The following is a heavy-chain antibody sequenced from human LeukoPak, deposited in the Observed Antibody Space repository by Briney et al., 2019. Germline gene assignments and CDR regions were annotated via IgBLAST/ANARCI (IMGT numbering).Heavy chain of an antibody. V-gene: IGHV3-30*18. J-gene: IGHJ4*02. CDR2: ISHDRSDK. CDR1: GFSSSTYG. CDR3: AKVPGDGRPGY. D-gene: IGHD2-21*01. Sequence: GGSLSLSCAASGFSSSTYGLNWVRQAPGKGLEWVAVISHDRSDKYYADSVKGRFTISRDNSKNTLYLQMTSLRPEDTALYYCAKVPGDGRPGYWGQGIMVTVSS.